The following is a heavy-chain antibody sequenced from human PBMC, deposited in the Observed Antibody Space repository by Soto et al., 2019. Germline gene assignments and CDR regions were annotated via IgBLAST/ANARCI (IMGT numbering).Heavy chain of an antibody. V-gene: IGHV1-46*02. Sequence: QVQLVQSGADVKKPGASVKVSCTASGYSLHSSYLHCVRPAPVQGLEWLGIINPGSGTTAYAQKFRGRVTLTSYTSSTTVYMERSSMTSSATCVYYCARDRPEDPTTCVGCCGMDVWGQGTRVTVSS. D-gene: IGHD2-15*01. CDR1: GYSLHSSY. J-gene: IGHJ6*01. CDR2: INPGSGTT. CDR3: ARDRPEDPTTCVGCCGMDV.